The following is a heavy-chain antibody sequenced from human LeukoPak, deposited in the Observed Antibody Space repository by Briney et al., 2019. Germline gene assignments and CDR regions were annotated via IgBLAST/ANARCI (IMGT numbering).Heavy chain of an antibody. J-gene: IGHJ4*02. CDR3: AKDLAEAVAGTFDY. CDR1: GFTFDDYA. Sequence: PGRSLRLSCAASGFTFDDYAMHWVRQAPGKGLEWVSGISWNSGSIGYADSVKGRFTISRDNAKNSLYLQMNSLRAEDTALYYCAKDLAEAVAGTFDYWGQGTLVTVSS. V-gene: IGHV3-9*01. CDR2: ISWNSGSI. D-gene: IGHD6-19*01.